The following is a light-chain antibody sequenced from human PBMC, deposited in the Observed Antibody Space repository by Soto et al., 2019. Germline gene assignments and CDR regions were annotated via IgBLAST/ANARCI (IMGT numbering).Light chain of an antibody. V-gene: IGKV1-27*01. CDR3: QKYNSAPWT. J-gene: IGKJ1*01. Sequence: DVQIPQSPSNLSAAIEDRVTITCRASQGISNYLAWYQQKPGKVPKLLIYAASTLQSGVPSRFSGSGSGTEFTLTISSLQPEDVATYYCQKYNSAPWTFGQGTKV. CDR1: QGISNY. CDR2: AAS.